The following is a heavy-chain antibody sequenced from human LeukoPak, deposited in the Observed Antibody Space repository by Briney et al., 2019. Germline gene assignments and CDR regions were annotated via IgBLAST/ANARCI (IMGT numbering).Heavy chain of an antibody. CDR1: EYRFNSYW. Sequence: GESLKISCKGSEYRFNSYWISWVRQMPGKGLEWMGRIDPSDSYTNYSPSFQGHVTISADKSISTVYLQWSSLKASDTAMYYCALYFDTYYFDYWGQGTLVTVSS. CDR3: ALYFDTYYFDY. D-gene: IGHD2-2*02. CDR2: IDPSDSYT. V-gene: IGHV5-10-1*01. J-gene: IGHJ4*02.